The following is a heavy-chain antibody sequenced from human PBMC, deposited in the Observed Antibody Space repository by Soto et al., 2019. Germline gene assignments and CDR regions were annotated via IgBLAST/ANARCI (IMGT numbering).Heavy chain of an antibody. D-gene: IGHD6-19*01. CDR2: IGWNGDAI. CDR3: AKVGPSGFYQYYFDY. CDR1: GFTFDDYA. Sequence: EVQLVESGGGLVQPGRSLRLSCAASGFTFDDYAMHWVRQPPGKGLEWVSGIGWNGDAIGYADSVRGRFTISRDNAKSSLYLQMNSLTTEDTAFYYCAKVGPSGFYQYYFDYRGQGTLVTVSS. J-gene: IGHJ4*02. V-gene: IGHV3-9*01.